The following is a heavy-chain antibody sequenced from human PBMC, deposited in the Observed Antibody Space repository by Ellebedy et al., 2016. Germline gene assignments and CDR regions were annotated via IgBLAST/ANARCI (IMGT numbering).Heavy chain of an antibody. D-gene: IGHD5-18*01. Sequence: ASVKVSXXASGYTFTSYGISWVRQAPGQGLEWMGWINPNSGGTNYAQKFQGRVTMTRDTSISTAYMELSRLRSDDTAVYYCARYVDTANYYYYYGMDVWGQGTTVTVSS. V-gene: IGHV1-2*02. CDR2: INPNSGGT. J-gene: IGHJ6*02. CDR1: GYTFTSYG. CDR3: ARYVDTANYYYYYGMDV.